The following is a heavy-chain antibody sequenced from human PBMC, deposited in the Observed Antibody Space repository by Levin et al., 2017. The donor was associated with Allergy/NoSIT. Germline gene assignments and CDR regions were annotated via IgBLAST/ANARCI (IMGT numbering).Heavy chain of an antibody. CDR3: TTPSAGATFDY. Sequence: GESLKISCVGSGFTFTDAWMSWVRQAPGKGLEWVGRIKGKSDAGTTEYAAPVKDKFTISRDDSKNTLYLQMNSLKNEDTAVYYYTTPSAGATFDYWGQGTLVTVAS. D-gene: IGHD1-26*01. CDR2: IKGKSDAGTT. V-gene: IGHV3-15*01. J-gene: IGHJ4*02. CDR1: GFTFTDAW.